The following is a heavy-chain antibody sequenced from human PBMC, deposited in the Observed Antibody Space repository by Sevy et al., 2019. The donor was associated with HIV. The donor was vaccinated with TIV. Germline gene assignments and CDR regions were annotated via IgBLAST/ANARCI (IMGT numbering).Heavy chain of an antibody. V-gene: IGHV4-34*01. J-gene: IGHJ2*01. CDR3: ARGGDGAVPSPIIGLGPWTKYWYFDL. Sequence: SETLSLTCAVSGGSFSGYSWDWIRQPPGKGLEWIGEVNHSGSTNYNPSLKSRVTISVDTSKNQFSLKLNFVTAADTAVYNCARGGDGAVPSPIIGLGPWTKYWYFDLWGRGTLVTVSS. D-gene: IGHD3-16*01. CDR1: GGSFSGYS. CDR2: VNHSGST.